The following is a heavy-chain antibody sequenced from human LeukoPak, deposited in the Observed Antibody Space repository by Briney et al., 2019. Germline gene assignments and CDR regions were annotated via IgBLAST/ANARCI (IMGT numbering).Heavy chain of an antibody. Sequence: GGSLRLSCAASGFTFSTYSMNWVRQAPEKGLEWVSSISSSNSYISYADSVRGRFTISRDDAKNSLYLQMNSLRAEDTAVYYCARVRRASGSYDFYYYYMDVWGKGTTVTVSS. J-gene: IGHJ6*03. CDR2: ISSSNSYI. CDR3: ARVRRASGSYDFYYYYMDV. D-gene: IGHD3-10*01. V-gene: IGHV3-21*01. CDR1: GFTFSTYS.